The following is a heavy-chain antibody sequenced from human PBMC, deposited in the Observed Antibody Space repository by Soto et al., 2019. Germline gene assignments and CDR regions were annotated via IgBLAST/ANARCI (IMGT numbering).Heavy chain of an antibody. CDR3: ARAFAPFSSLFDY. Sequence: GGSLRLSCAASGFTFSSYAMSWVRQAPGKGLERVSAISGSGGSTYYADSVKGRFTISRDNSKNTLYLQMNSLRAEDTAVYYCARAFAPFSSLFDYWGQGTLVTVSS. D-gene: IGHD2-2*01. J-gene: IGHJ4*02. V-gene: IGHV3-23*01. CDR2: ISGSGGST. CDR1: GFTFSSYA.